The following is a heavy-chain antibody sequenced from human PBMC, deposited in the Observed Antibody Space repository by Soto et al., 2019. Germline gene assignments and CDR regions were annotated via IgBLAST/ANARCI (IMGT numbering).Heavy chain of an antibody. CDR2: INHSGST. J-gene: IGHJ6*02. V-gene: IGHV4-34*01. CDR1: GGSFSGYY. D-gene: IGHD6-13*01. CDR3: ARLRAAAGFNYFYYGMDV. Sequence: PSETLSLTCAVYGGSFSGYYWSWIRQPPGKGLEWIGEINHSGSTNYNPSLKSRVTISVDTSKNQFSLKLSCVTAADTAVSYCARLRAAAGFNYFYYGMDVWGQGTTVTVSS.